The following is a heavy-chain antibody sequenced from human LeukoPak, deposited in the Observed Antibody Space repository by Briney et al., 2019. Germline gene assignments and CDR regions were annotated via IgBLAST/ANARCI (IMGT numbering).Heavy chain of an antibody. V-gene: IGHV4-34*01. J-gene: IGHJ4*02. Sequence: SETLSLTCAVSGVPFSNYYWSWVRQSPRQGLEWIGEINHMVYTNYNPSLKSRVTMSIDTSKNLFSLILTSVTVADAGVYYCTRAVAGHPDWGQGTLV. CDR2: INHMVYT. CDR3: TRAVAGHPD. D-gene: IGHD6-19*01. CDR1: GVPFSNYY.